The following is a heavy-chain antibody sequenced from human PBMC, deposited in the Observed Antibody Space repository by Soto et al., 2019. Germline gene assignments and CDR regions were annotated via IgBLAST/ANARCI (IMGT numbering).Heavy chain of an antibody. J-gene: IGHJ6*02. CDR1: GGTFSSYA. Sequence: QVQLVQSGAEVKKPGSSVKVSCKASGGTFSSYAISWVRQAPGQGLEWMGGIIPIFGTANYAQTFQGRVTITADESTSTAYMEPSSLRAEDTAVYYCAREPYSNSGDYGMDVWGQGTTVTVSS. CDR2: IIPIFGTA. D-gene: IGHD6-6*01. CDR3: AREPYSNSGDYGMDV. V-gene: IGHV1-69*01.